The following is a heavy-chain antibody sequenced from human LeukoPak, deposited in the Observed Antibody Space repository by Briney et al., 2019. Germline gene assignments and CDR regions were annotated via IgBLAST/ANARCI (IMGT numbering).Heavy chain of an antibody. Sequence: PGGSLRLSCAASGFTFSKNWLHWVRQAPGKGLVWVSRISPDDKTTSYADSVKGRFTVSRDDAKKTLYLQMNSLRAEDTAVYYCARLGGGHSSSWYDAFDIWGQGTMVTVSS. V-gene: IGHV3-74*01. CDR2: ISPDDKTT. D-gene: IGHD6-13*01. CDR3: ARLGGGHSSSWYDAFDI. CDR1: GFTFSKNW. J-gene: IGHJ3*02.